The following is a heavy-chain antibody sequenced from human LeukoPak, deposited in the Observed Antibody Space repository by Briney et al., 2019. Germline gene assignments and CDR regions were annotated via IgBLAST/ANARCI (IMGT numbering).Heavy chain of an antibody. CDR2: ISTGSTYR. CDR1: GFTFSSYA. J-gene: IGHJ4*02. Sequence: GGSLRLSCAASGFTFSSYAMSWVHQAPGKGLEWVSFISTGSTYRYYADSLKGRFTISRDNAKNSLYLQMNSLRAEDTAVYYCARDPLGKGGAVGDLWGQGTLVTVSS. CDR3: ARDPLGKGGAVGDL. D-gene: IGHD6-19*01. V-gene: IGHV3-21*01.